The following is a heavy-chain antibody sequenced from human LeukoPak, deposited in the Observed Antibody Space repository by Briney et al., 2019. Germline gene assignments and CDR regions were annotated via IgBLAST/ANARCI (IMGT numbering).Heavy chain of an antibody. CDR3: AKGRKSYYYGMDV. J-gene: IGHJ6*02. V-gene: IGHV3-23*01. CDR2: ISGSGGST. Sequence: PGGSLRLSCAASGFTFSSYAMSWVRQAPGKGLEWVSAISGSGGSTYYADSVKGRFTISRDNSKNTLYLQMNSLRPEDTAVYYCAKGRKSYYYGMDVWGQGTTVTVSS. CDR1: GFTFSSYA.